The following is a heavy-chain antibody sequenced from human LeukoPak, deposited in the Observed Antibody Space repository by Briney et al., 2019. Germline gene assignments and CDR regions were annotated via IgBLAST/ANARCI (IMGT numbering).Heavy chain of an antibody. CDR1: GFTFSNAW. Sequence: GGSLRLSCAASGFTFSNAWMSWVRQAPGKGLEWVSYISSSGSTIYYGDSVKGRFTISRDNAKNSLYLQMNSLRAEDTAVYYCARATWGSSYYWGQGTLVTVSS. CDR3: ARATWGSSYY. CDR2: ISSSGSTI. D-gene: IGHD7-27*01. V-gene: IGHV3-11*01. J-gene: IGHJ4*02.